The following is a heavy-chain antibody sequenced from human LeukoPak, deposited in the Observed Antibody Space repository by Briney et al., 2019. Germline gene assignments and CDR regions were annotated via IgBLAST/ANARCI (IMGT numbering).Heavy chain of an antibody. D-gene: IGHD6-13*01. J-gene: IGHJ4*02. CDR2: IYYSWST. CDR1: GGSISSYY. Sequence: SETLSLTGTVSGGSISSYYWSWIRQPPGKGLEWIGYIYYSWSTNYNPSLKSRVTISVDTSKNQFSLKLSSVTAADTAVYYCARARSSPYFDYWGQGTLVTVSS. CDR3: ARARSSPYFDY. V-gene: IGHV4-59*01.